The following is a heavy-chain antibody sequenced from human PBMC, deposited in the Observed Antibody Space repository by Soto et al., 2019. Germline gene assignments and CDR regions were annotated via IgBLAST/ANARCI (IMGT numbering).Heavy chain of an antibody. J-gene: IGHJ6*03. CDR2: ISSSSSYI. CDR3: ARVKLAAAGPNYYYYYYMDV. Sequence: GGSLILSCAASGFTFSSYSMNWVRQAPGKGLEWVSSISSSSSYIYYADSVKGRFTISRDNAKNSLYLQMNSLRAEDTAVYYCARVKLAAAGPNYYYYYYMDVWGKGTTVTVSS. V-gene: IGHV3-21*01. CDR1: GFTFSSYS. D-gene: IGHD6-13*01.